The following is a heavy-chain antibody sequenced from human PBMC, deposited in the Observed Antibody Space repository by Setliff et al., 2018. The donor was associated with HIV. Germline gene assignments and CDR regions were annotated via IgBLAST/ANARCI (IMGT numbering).Heavy chain of an antibody. Sequence: SETLSLTCTVSGGSISGYHWNWLRQTPGKGLEWIGYIYTSRGTNYNHSLRTRVIISVDTSNQFSLKLSSVTAADAAVYYCARSPSYRSSWEYYFDYWGQGILVTVSS. V-gene: IGHV4-4*09. CDR3: ARSPSYRSSWEYYFDY. J-gene: IGHJ4*02. CDR1: GGSISGYH. CDR2: IYTSRGT. D-gene: IGHD6-13*01.